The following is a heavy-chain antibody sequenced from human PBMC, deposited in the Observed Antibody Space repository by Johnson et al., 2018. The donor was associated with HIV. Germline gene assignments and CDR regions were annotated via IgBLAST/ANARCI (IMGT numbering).Heavy chain of an antibody. CDR2: ISWDGGSS. J-gene: IGHJ3*02. CDR3: AKDRVPSIAAFNRDAFDI. Sequence: VQLVESGGRMVQPGGSLRLSCVVSGITFDNYAMHWVRHAPGKGLEWVSLISWDGGSSYYADSVKGRFTIAKDNSKNTLYLQMNSLRAEDTAVYYCAKDRVPSIAAFNRDAFDIWGQGTMVTVSS. V-gene: IGHV3-43D*03. D-gene: IGHD6-6*01. CDR1: GITFDNYA.